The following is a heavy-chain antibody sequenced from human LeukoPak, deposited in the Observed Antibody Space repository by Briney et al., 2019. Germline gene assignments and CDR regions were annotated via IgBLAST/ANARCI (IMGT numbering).Heavy chain of an antibody. V-gene: IGHV3-13*01. D-gene: IGHD2-2*02. CDR2: IGTAGDT. Sequence: PGGSLRLSCAASGFTFSSYDMHWVRQATGKGLEWVSAIGTAGDTYYPGSVKGRFTISRENAKNSLYLQMNSLRAGDTAVYYCAKLYCSSTSCYRSYYYYGMDVWGQGTTVTVSS. CDR1: GFTFSSYD. CDR3: AKLYCSSTSCYRSYYYYGMDV. J-gene: IGHJ6*02.